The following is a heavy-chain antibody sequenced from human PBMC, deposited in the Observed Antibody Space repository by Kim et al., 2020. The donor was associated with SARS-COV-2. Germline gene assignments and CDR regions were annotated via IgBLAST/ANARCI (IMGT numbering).Heavy chain of an antibody. Sequence: GGSLRLSCAASGFTFSNYGMHWVRQAPGKGLEWVAVISYDGSNKYYADSVKGRFTISRDNSKNTLYLQMISLRAEDTAVYYCANGREGSGRPTPEFEYWGQGALVTVSS. D-gene: IGHD3-10*01. CDR1: GFTFSNYG. CDR3: ANGREGSGRPTPEFEY. CDR2: ISYDGSNK. V-gene: IGHV3-30*18. J-gene: IGHJ4*02.